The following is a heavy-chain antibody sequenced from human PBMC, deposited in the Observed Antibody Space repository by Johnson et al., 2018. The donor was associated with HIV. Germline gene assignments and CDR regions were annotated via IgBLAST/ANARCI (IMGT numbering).Heavy chain of an antibody. CDR2: IKQDGSEK. CDR1: GFTFNSYG. Sequence: VQLVESGGGVVQPGGSLRLSCAASGFTFNSYGMHWVRQAPGKGLEWVANIKQDGSEKYYVDSVKGRFTISRDNAKNSLYLQMNSLRAEDTAVYYCAKSRDLVGAGAFDIWGQGTMVTVSS. V-gene: IGHV3-7*01. CDR3: AKSRDLVGAGAFDI. D-gene: IGHD1-26*01. J-gene: IGHJ3*02.